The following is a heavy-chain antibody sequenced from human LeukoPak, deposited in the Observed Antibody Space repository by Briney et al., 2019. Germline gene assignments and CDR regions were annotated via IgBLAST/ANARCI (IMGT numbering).Heavy chain of an antibody. D-gene: IGHD6-19*01. V-gene: IGHV3-33*01. CDR3: ARDGSSGWYWDDY. CDR1: GFTFSSYG. J-gene: IGHJ4*02. Sequence: PGRSLRLSCAASGFTFSSYGMHWVRQAPGKGLEWVAVIWYDGSNKYYADSVKGRFTISRDNSKNTLYLQMNSLRAEDTAVYYCARDGSSGWYWDDYWGEGALVTVSS. CDR2: IWYDGSNK.